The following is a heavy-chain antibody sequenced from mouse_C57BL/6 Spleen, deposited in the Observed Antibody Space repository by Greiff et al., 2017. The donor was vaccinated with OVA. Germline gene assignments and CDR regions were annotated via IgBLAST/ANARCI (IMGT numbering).Heavy chain of an antibody. D-gene: IGHD1-1*01. CDR3: ARYYYGSSEGFAY. J-gene: IGHJ3*01. CDR2: ISSGGSYT. CDR1: GFTFSSYG. Sequence: EVQGVESGGDLVKPGGSLKLSCAASGFTFSSYGMSWVRQTPDKRLEWVATISSGGSYTYYPDSVKGRFTISRDNAKNTLYLQMSSLKSEDTAMYYGARYYYGSSEGFAYWGQGTLVTVSA. V-gene: IGHV5-6*01.